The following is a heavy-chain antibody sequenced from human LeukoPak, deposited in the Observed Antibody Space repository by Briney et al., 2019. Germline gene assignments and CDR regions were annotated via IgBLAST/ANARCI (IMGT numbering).Heavy chain of an antibody. CDR1: GFTFSNYS. V-gene: IGHV4-59*01. Sequence: GSLRLSCAASGFTFSNYSMNWVRQTPGKGLEWIGYIYYTGSTTYNPSLKSRVTISADTSKNQFSLKLSSVTAADTAVYYCASRKLGNDYWGQGTLVTVSS. D-gene: IGHD7-27*01. J-gene: IGHJ4*02. CDR3: ASRKLGNDY. CDR2: IYYTGST.